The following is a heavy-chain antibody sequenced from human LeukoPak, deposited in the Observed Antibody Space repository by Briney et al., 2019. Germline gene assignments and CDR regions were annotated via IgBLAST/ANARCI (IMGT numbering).Heavy chain of an antibody. D-gene: IGHD2-2*01. J-gene: IGHJ1*01. V-gene: IGHV3-7*01. Sequence: PGRSLRLSCAASGFTFSTYWMSWVRQAPGKGLEWVANIKQDGSEKYYVDSVKGRFTISRDNAKNSLYLQMNSLRAGDTAVYYCVLGGDCSSTSCYAERFQHWGQGTLVTVSS. CDR1: GFTFSTYW. CDR2: IKQDGSEK. CDR3: VLGGDCSSTSCYAERFQH.